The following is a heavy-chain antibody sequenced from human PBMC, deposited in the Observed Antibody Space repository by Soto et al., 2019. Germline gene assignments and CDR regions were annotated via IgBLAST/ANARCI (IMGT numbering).Heavy chain of an antibody. D-gene: IGHD3-16*01. CDR2: INHKSGDT. Sequence: GASVKVSCKASGYTLTDYYLHWVRQAPGQGLEWMGWINHKSGDTKYAQKFQDRVTMHRYTSTSRPYMELSRLRFDETAVYYCARDMQGWGGYWGQGTQVTVSS. CDR1: GYTLTDYY. J-gene: IGHJ4*02. V-gene: IGHV1-2*02. CDR3: ARDMQGWGGY.